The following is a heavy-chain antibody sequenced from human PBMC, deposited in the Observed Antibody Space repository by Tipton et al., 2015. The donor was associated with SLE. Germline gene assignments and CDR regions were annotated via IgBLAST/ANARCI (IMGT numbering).Heavy chain of an antibody. V-gene: IGHV4-59*01. CDR3: ARHADGDYQDRRNESFQH. J-gene: IGHJ1*01. Sequence: TLSLTCTVSGGYISSYYWSWIRQPPGKGLEWIGYIYYSGSTNYNPSLKSRVTISVDTSKNQFSLKLSSVTAADTAVYYCARHADGDYQDRRNESFQHWGQGTLVTVSS. D-gene: IGHD4-17*01. CDR1: GGYISSYY. CDR2: IYYSGST.